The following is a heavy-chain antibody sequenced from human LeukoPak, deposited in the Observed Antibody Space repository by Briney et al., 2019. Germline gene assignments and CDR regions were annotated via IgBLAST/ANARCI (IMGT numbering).Heavy chain of an antibody. Sequence: SETLSLTCTVSGGSISSSDYYWGWIRQPPGKGLEWIGEINHSGSTNYNPSLKSRVTISVDTSKNQFSLKLSSVTAADTAVYYCAREGIAATLDYWGQGTLVTVSS. CDR1: GGSISSSDYY. J-gene: IGHJ4*02. V-gene: IGHV4-39*07. D-gene: IGHD6-13*01. CDR3: AREGIAATLDY. CDR2: INHSGST.